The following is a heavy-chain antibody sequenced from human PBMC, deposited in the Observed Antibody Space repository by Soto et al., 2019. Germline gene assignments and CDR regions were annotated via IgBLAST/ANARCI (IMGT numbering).Heavy chain of an antibody. CDR2: IYYSGST. Sequence: TLSLTCTVSGGSVSSVDYYWSWIRQHPGKGLEWIGYIYYSGSTYYNPSLKSRITISVDTSKNQFSLNLSSVTAADTAVYYCARDRRGASFDYWGQGTLVTVSS. CDR3: ARDRRGASFDY. J-gene: IGHJ4*02. CDR1: GGSVSSVDYY. D-gene: IGHD3-10*01. V-gene: IGHV4-31*03.